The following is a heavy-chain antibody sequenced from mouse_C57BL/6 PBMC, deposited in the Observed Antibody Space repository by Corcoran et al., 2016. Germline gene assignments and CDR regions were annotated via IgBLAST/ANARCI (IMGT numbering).Heavy chain of an antibody. V-gene: IGHV1-26*01. J-gene: IGHJ2*01. Sequence: EVQLQQSGPELVKPGASVKISCKASGYTFTDYYMNWVKQSHGKSLEWIGDINPNNGGTSYNQKFKGKATLTVDKSSSTAYMALRSLTSEDSAVYYCARTPYYSNPFDDWGQGTTLTVSS. CDR2: INPNNGGT. D-gene: IGHD2-5*01. CDR3: ARTPYYSNPFDD. CDR1: GYTFTDYY.